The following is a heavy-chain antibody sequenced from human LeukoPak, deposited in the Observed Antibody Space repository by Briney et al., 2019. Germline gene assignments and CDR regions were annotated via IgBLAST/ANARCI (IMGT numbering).Heavy chain of an antibody. Sequence: GASVKVSCKASGYTFTSYDINWVRQATGQGLEWMEWMNPNSGNTGYAQKFQGRVTITRNTSISTAYMELSSLRSEDTAVYYCARDLRYCGGDCYYYYYYYMDVWGKGTTVTVSS. J-gene: IGHJ6*03. D-gene: IGHD2-21*01. V-gene: IGHV1-8*03. CDR1: GYTFTSYD. CDR2: MNPNSGNT. CDR3: ARDLRYCGGDCYYYYYYYMDV.